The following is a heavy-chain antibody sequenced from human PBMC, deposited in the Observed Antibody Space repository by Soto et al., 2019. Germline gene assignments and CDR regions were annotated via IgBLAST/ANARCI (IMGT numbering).Heavy chain of an antibody. CDR1: GDSVSSNSAA. Sequence: QVQLQQSGPGLVKPSQTLSLTCAISGDSVSSNSAAWNWIRQSPSRGLEWLGRTYYRSKWYNDSAIAGESRIPIIPDKSKNQFALQPNSVTPEDTAVYHCARDLGLARDWYFVLLGRCTLVTVSS. J-gene: IGHJ2*01. CDR3: ARDLGLARDWYFVL. V-gene: IGHV6-1*01. D-gene: IGHD7-27*01. CDR2: TYYRSKWYN.